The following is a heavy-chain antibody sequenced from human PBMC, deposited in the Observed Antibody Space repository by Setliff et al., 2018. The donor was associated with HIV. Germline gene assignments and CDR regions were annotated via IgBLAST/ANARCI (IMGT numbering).Heavy chain of an antibody. D-gene: IGHD3-22*01. Sequence: SETLSLTCAVSGDSVSGYYWSWIRQPAGKGLEWIGRMYTSGSTNYNPSLKSRVTISVDTSKRQFSLKLTSVTATDTAVYYCARSRGNYDSSGYYRWDIFDSWGQGTLVTVSS. CDR3: ARSRGNYDSSGYYRWDIFDS. V-gene: IGHV4-4*07. CDR1: GDSVSGYY. CDR2: MYTSGST. J-gene: IGHJ4*02.